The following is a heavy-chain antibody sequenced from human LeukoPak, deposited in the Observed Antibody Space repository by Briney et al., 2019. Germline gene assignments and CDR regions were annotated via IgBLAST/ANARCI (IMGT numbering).Heavy chain of an antibody. V-gene: IGHV1-69*04. CDR2: IIPILGIA. J-gene: IGHJ5*02. CDR1: GGTFSSYA. D-gene: IGHD6-13*01. Sequence: SVKVSCKASGGTFSSYAISWVRQAPGQGLEWMGRIIPILGIANYAQKFQGRVTITADKSTSTAYMELSSLRSEDTAVYYCARDRLKIRSSWLPLQPNWFDPWGQGTLVTVSS. CDR3: ARDRLKIRSSWLPLQPNWFDP.